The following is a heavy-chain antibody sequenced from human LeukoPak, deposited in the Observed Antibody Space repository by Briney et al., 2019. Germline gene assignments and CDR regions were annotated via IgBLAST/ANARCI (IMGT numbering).Heavy chain of an antibody. CDR2: ISAYNGNT. D-gene: IGHD6-19*01. V-gene: IGHV1-18*01. CDR1: GYTFTSYG. Sequence: GASVNVSCKASGYTFTSYGISWVRQAPGQGLEWMGWISAYNGNTNYAQKLQGRVTMTTDTSTSTAYMELRSLRSDDTAVYYCARFGLGKHIEVAGIPFDIWGQGTMVTVSS. J-gene: IGHJ3*02. CDR3: ARFGLGKHIEVAGIPFDI.